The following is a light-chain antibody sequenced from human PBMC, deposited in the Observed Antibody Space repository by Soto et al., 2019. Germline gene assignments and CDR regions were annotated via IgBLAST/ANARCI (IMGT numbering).Light chain of an antibody. V-gene: IGKV1-39*01. CDR2: TAS. J-gene: IGKJ5*01. CDR1: QSISSY. CDR3: QQGYDTPLT. Sequence: DIQMTQSPSSLSASVGDRVSITCRASQSISSYLNWFQQKPGEAPNLLIYTASTLPSGVPSRFSGSGSGTDFTLTISSLQPEDFATYYCQQGYDTPLTFGQGTRLEIK.